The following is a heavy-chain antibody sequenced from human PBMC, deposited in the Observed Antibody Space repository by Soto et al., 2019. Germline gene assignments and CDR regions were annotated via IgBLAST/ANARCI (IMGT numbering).Heavy chain of an antibody. J-gene: IGHJ4*02. CDR3: AREMASTYYFDY. D-gene: IGHD5-12*01. Sequence: QVQLVQSGAEVRKPGASMKISCKASGYPFTRYFVHWLRQAPGQGLEWMGNSDPSGGSPNYTQKFQDRLTMTTDTSTSTVYMELTSLSSDDSAVYYCAREMASTYYFDYWGQGTLVTVSS. V-gene: IGHV1-46*01. CDR2: SDPSGGSP. CDR1: GYPFTRYF.